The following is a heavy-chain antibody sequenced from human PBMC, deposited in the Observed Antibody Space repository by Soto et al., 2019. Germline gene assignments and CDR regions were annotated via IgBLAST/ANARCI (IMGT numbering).Heavy chain of an antibody. V-gene: IGHV1-69*02. D-gene: IGHD2-2*02. J-gene: IGHJ4*02. CDR2: IIPILGIA. CDR3: AMEYCSSTSCYRDY. Sequence: QVQLVQSGAEVKKPGSSVKVSCKASEDTFSSYTISWVRQAPGQGLEWMGRIIPILGIANYAQKFQGRVTITADKSTSTAYIELSSLRSEDTAVYYCAMEYCSSTSCYRDYWGQGTLVTVSS. CDR1: EDTFSSYT.